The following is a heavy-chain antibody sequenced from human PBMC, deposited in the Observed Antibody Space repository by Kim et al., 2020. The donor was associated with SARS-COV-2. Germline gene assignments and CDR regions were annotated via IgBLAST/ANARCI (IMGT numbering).Heavy chain of an antibody. V-gene: IGHV1-46*01. CDR2: INPSGGST. D-gene: IGHD3-10*01. CDR3: ARGGLLFRKTPDYYYGMDV. CDR1: GYTFTSYY. J-gene: IGHJ6*02. Sequence: ASVKVSCKASGYTFTSYYMHWVRQAPGQGLEWMGIINPSGGSTSYAQKFQGRVTMTRDTSTSTVYMELSSLRSEDTAVYYCARGGLLFRKTPDYYYGMDVWGQGTTVTVSS.